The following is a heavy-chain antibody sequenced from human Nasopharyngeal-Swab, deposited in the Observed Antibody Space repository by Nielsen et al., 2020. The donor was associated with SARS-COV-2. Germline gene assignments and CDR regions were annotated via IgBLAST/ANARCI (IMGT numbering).Heavy chain of an antibody. CDR1: GFTFSSYA. CDR3: ARDEAGTANSGFDY. J-gene: IGHJ4*02. CDR2: ISSNGGST. Sequence: GESLKISCSASGFTFSSYAMHWVRQAPGKGLEYVSAISSNGGSTYYADSVKGRFTISRDNSKNTLYLQMNSLRAEDTAIYYCARDEAGTANSGFDYWGQGTLVTVSS. V-gene: IGHV3-64*04. D-gene: IGHD1-1*01.